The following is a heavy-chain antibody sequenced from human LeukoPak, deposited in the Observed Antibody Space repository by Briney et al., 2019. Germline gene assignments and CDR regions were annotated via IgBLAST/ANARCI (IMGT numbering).Heavy chain of an antibody. CDR1: GYNFNSLD. CDR2: VSPNNDDT. CDR3: ARGVDAGVDY. D-gene: IGHD7-27*01. V-gene: IGHV1-8*03. Sequence: GASVKVSCKASGYNFNSLDINWVRQAPGERHKRMGWVSPNNDDTGYAQKFQGRVTFTRNTAISPVYMELSSLRSEDTAVYYCARGVDAGVDYWGQGTLVTVSS. J-gene: IGHJ4*02.